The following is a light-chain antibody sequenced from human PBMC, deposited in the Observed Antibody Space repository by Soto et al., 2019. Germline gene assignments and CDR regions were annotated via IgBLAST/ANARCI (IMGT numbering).Light chain of an antibody. CDR2: DAF. CDR3: QQRNVWTPVT. V-gene: IGKV3D-11*02. CDR1: QSVRSNY. J-gene: IGKJ5*01. Sequence: EIVLTQSPGTLSLSPAETATLACSASQSVRSNYLAWYQQKPGQAPRLLIYDAFNRSTGIPARFSGSGAGTDFTLTISSLEPEDSAVYYCQQRNVWTPVTFGQGTRLEIK.